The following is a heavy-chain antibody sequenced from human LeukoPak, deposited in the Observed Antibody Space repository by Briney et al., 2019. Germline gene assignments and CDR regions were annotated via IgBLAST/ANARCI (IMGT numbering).Heavy chain of an antibody. J-gene: IGHJ4*02. CDR1: GFTFTTYG. CDR3: ARDLAWGAFDY. CDR2: IGGSGTRT. Sequence: GGSLRLSCSASGFTFTTYGMNWVRQAPGKGLEWVSGIGGSGTRTYYADSVKGRFTISRDDSKNTLSLQMNSLRVEDTAVYYCARDLAWGAFDYWGQGTLVTVSS. V-gene: IGHV3-23*01. D-gene: IGHD7-27*01.